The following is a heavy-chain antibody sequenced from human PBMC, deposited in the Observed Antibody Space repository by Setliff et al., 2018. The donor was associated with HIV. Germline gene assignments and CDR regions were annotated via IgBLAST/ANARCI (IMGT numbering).Heavy chain of an antibody. CDR3: ARQITSVTPEMLVVNDAFDV. D-gene: IGHD3-22*01. CDR2: IYHTGKT. CDR1: GGSVSTSSYS. Sequence: SETLSLTCTVSGGSVSTSSYSWGWIRQPPEKGLEWIGTIYHTGKTYYNSSLNSRVTIAVDTSKDQFSLNLSTVTAADTAVYYCARQITSVTPEMLVVNDAFDVWGQGKMVTVSS. V-gene: IGHV4-39*01. J-gene: IGHJ3*01.